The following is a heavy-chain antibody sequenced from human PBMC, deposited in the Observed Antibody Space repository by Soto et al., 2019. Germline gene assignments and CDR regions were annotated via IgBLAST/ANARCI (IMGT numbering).Heavy chain of an antibody. V-gene: IGHV3-33*01. Sequence: GGSLRLSCAASGFTFSSYGMHWVRQAPGKGLEWVAVIWYDGSNKYYADSVKGRFTISRDNSKNTLYLQMNSLRAEDTAVYYCARGSYCSSTSCFDYYYGIDVWGQRTTVTVSS. CDR2: IWYDGSNK. CDR3: ARGSYCSSTSCFDYYYGIDV. D-gene: IGHD2-2*01. J-gene: IGHJ6*02. CDR1: GFTFSSYG.